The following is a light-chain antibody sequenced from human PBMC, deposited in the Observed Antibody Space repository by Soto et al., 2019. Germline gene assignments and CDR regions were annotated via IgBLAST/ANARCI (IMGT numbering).Light chain of an antibody. CDR3: QQYNSYWT. V-gene: IGKV1-5*03. CDR1: QSISAW. CDR2: KAS. J-gene: IGKJ1*01. Sequence: DIQMTQSPSTLSASVGDSVSINCRASQSISAWLAWYQQKPGKAPRLLIYKASTLEIGVPSRFSGSGSGTEFTLTISSLQPDDLATYYCQQYNSYWTFGQGTKVDIK.